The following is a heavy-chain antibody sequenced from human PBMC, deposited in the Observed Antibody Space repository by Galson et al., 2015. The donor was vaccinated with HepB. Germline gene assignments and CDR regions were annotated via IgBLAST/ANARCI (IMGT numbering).Heavy chain of an antibody. CDR1: GYTFTSYG. CDR3: ARQDYDYVWGSYRLVDS. Sequence: LVKVSCKASGYTFTSYGISWVRQAPGQGLEWMGWISAYNGNTNYAQKVQGRVTMTTDTSTSTAYLELRSLRSDDTAVYYCARQDYDYVWGSYRLVDSWGQGTLVTVSS. V-gene: IGHV1-18*01. D-gene: IGHD3-16*02. J-gene: IGHJ4*02. CDR2: ISAYNGNT.